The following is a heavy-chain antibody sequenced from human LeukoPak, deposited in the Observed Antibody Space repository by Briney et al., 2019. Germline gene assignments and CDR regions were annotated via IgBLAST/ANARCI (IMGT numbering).Heavy chain of an antibody. J-gene: IGHJ3*02. CDR2: ISAYNGNT. Sequence: ASVKVSCKASGYTFTSYGISWVRQAPGQGLEWMGWISAYNGNTNYAQKLKGRVTMTTDTSTSTAYMELRSLRSDDTAVYYCARDYPYYYDSSGYYSTRGDAFDIWGQGTMVTVSS. V-gene: IGHV1-18*01. CDR1: GYTFTSYG. D-gene: IGHD3-22*01. CDR3: ARDYPYYYDSSGYYSTRGDAFDI.